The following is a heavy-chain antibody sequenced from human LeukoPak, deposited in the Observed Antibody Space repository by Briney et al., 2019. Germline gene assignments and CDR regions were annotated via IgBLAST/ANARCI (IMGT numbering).Heavy chain of an antibody. V-gene: IGHV4-39*07. J-gene: IGHJ6*03. D-gene: IGHD3-10*01. CDR3: ARWIHYGSGSYYKAPNYYYYYMDV. CDR2: IYYSGST. Sequence: SETLSLTCTVSGGSISSSNFYWGWIRQPPGKGLEWIGSIYYSGSTYYNPSLKSRVTISVDTSKNQFSLKLSSVTAADTAVYYCARWIHYGSGSYYKAPNYYYYYMDVWGKGTTVTVSS. CDR1: GGSISSSNFY.